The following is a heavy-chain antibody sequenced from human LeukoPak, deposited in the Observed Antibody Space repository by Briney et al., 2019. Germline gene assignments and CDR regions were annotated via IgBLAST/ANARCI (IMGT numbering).Heavy chain of an antibody. CDR3: ARSSGYDMI. CDR1: GFTFSSYG. Sequence: PGGSLRLSCVASGFTFSSYGMHWVRQAPGKGLEWVAVISNDGSNKYYADSVEGRFTISRDNSKNTLYLQMDSLRPEDTAVYYCARSSGYDMIWGQGTLVTVSS. J-gene: IGHJ4*02. D-gene: IGHD3-22*01. V-gene: IGHV3-30*03. CDR2: ISNDGSNK.